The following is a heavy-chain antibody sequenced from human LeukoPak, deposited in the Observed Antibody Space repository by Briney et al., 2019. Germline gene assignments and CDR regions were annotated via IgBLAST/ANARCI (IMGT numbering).Heavy chain of an antibody. CDR2: IYYGGST. Sequence: SETVSFTCTGSGGSVSSYYWGWIRQRPGNGREGSVYIYYGGSTNYNPSLKSRVTISVDTSKNQFSLKLSSVTAADTAVYYCARDRGSSWPERYFDYWGQGTLVTVSS. CDR1: GGSVSSYY. J-gene: IGHJ4*02. V-gene: IGHV4-59*02. CDR3: ARDRGSSWPERYFDY. D-gene: IGHD6-13*01.